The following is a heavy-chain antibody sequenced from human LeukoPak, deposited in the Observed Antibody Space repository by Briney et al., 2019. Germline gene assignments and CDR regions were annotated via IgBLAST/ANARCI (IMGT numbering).Heavy chain of an antibody. CDR3: ARVFGWYMDV. CDR2: ISTASSYI. V-gene: IGHV3-21*01. D-gene: IGHD3-10*01. J-gene: IGHJ6*03. CDR1: GFTFSDYN. Sequence: SGGSLRLSCAASGFTFSDYNMNWVRQAPGKGLEWVSSISTASSYIYYADSMKGRFTISRDNAKNSLYLQMNSLRAEDTAVYYCARVFGWYMDVWGKGTTVTVSS.